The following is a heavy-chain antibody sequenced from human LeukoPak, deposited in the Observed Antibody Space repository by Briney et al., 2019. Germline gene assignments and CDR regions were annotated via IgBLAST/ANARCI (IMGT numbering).Heavy chain of an antibody. Sequence: GGSLRLSCAASGFTFSSYAMHWVRQAPGKGLEWVAVISYDGSNKYYADSVKGRFTISRDNSKNTLYLQMNSLRAEDTAVYYCAKHLHVWFGEFPFDYWGQGTLVTVSS. CDR2: ISYDGSNK. CDR3: AKHLHVWFGEFPFDY. CDR1: GFTFSSYA. V-gene: IGHV3-30*04. D-gene: IGHD3-10*01. J-gene: IGHJ4*02.